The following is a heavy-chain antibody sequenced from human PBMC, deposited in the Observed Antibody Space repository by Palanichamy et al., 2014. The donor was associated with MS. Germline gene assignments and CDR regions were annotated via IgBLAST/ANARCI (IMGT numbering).Heavy chain of an antibody. D-gene: IGHD3-22*01. CDR3: ARWKKYYENSGRTRTHSFDR. Sequence: SGSANYNPSLKSRVTMSVDKSKNQISLNLISVTAADTAVYFCARWKKYYENSGRTRTHSFDRWGQGTLVTVSS. J-gene: IGHJ4*02. V-gene: IGHV4-4*01. CDR2: SGSA.